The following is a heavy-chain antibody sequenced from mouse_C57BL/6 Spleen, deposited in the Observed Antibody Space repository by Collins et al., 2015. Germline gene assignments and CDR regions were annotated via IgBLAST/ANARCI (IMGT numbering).Heavy chain of an antibody. CDR1: GFTFTDYY. D-gene: IGHD1-1*01. CDR3: ARWDGSSYGLWFDY. V-gene: IGHV7-3*01. J-gene: IGHJ2*01. CDR2: IRNKANGYTT. Sequence: EVKLVESGGGLVQPGGSLSLSCAASGFTFTDYYMTWVRQPPGKALEWLGFIRNKANGYTTEYSASVKGRFTISRDNSQSILYLQMNALRAEDSATYYCARWDGSSYGLWFDYWGQGTTLTVSS.